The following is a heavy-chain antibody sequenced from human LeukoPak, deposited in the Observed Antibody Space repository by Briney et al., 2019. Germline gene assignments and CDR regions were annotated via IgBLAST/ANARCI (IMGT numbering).Heavy chain of an antibody. CDR1: GASISNGGYY. CDR2: IYESGTT. CDR3: ARGGDRRGFDY. V-gene: IGHV4-31*03. Sequence: PSETLSLTCTVSGASISNGGYYWSWIRQHPGKGLEWIGYIYESGTTYDNPARQSRITISVDPSDNHFSLKLRSLTAADTAVYYCARGGDRRGFDYWGQGTLVTVSS. D-gene: IGHD1-14*01. J-gene: IGHJ4*02.